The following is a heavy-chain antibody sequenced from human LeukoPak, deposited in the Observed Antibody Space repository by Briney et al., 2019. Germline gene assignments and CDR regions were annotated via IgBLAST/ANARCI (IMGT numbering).Heavy chain of an antibody. CDR3: ARGGALSPFDS. V-gene: IGHV1-18*01. J-gene: IGHJ4*02. CDR2: ISVYNANT. Sequence: ASVKVSCETSGYSFSSYGITWVRQAPGQGLEWMGWISVYNANTNYAPKFQGRVTVTTDTSTSTAYLELKSLRSDDTAVYYCARGGALSPFDSWGQGTLVTVSS. D-gene: IGHD1-26*01. CDR1: GYSFSSYG.